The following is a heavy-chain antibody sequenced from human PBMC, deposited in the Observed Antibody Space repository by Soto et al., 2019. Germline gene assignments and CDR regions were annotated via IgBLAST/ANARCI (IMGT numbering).Heavy chain of an antibody. CDR1: GGSISSYY. J-gene: IGHJ6*02. Sequence: LSLTCTVSGGSISSYYWSWIRQPPGKGLEWIGYICYSGSTNYNPSLKSRVTLSVDTSKNQFSLKLSSVTDADTAVYYCARDRGYRYGWYYYYAMDVWGQGNTVTVSS. CDR2: ICYSGST. V-gene: IGHV4-59*01. D-gene: IGHD5-18*01. CDR3: ARDRGYRYGWYYYYAMDV.